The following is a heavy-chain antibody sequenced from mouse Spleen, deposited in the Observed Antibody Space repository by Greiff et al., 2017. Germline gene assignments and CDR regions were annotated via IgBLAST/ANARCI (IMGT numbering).Heavy chain of an antibody. CDR2: ISYSGST. CDR3: ARDGSHWYFDV. CDR1: GYSITSDYA. J-gene: IGHJ1*01. Sequence: EVKLLESGPGLVKPSQSLSLTCTVTGYSITSDYAWNWIRQFPGNKLEWMGYISYSGSTSYNPSLKSRISITRDTSKNQFFLQLNSVTTEDTATYYCARDGSHWYFDVWGAGTTVTVSS. V-gene: IGHV3-2*02. D-gene: IGHD1-1*01.